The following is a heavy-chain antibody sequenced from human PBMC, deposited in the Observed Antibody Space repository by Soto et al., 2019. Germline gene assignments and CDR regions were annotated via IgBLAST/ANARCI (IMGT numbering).Heavy chain of an antibody. CDR2: MNPNSGNT. CDR3: ARFQLVAYYYYMDV. CDR1: GYSFTSYD. J-gene: IGHJ6*03. D-gene: IGHD6-6*01. V-gene: IGHV1-8*01. Sequence: GASVKVSCKASGYSFTSYDINWVRQATGQGLEWMGWMNPNSGNTGYAQKFQGRVTMTRNTSISTAYMELSSLRSEDTAVYYCARFQLVAYYYYMDVWGKGTTVTVSS.